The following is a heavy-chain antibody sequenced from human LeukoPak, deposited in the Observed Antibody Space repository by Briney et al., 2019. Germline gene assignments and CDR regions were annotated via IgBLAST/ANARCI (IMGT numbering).Heavy chain of an antibody. CDR3: VGDQVDNTGYLR. CDR2: INGDGRTT. J-gene: IGHJ4*02. V-gene: IGHV3-64D*06. D-gene: IGHD3-22*01. CDR1: GFTFNSYA. Sequence: PGGSLRLSCAASGFTFNSYAMSWVHQAPGKGLEYVSVINGDGRTTYYADSVRGRFTISRDNSRSTLYLQMSSLRAEDTAVYYCVGDQVDNTGYLRWGQGTRVTVSA.